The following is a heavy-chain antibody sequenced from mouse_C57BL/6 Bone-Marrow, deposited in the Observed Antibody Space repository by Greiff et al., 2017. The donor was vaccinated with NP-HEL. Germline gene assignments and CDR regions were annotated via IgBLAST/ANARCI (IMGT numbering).Heavy chain of an antibody. CDR2: ILPGSAST. Sequence: QVQLQQSGAELMKPGASVKLSCMATGYTFTGYWIEWVKQRPGHGLEWIGEILPGSASTNYNEKFKGKATFTADTSSNTAYMQLSSLTTEDSAIYYCAREDYYGSSLGYFDYWGQGTTLSVSS. J-gene: IGHJ2*01. CDR3: AREDYYGSSLGYFDY. D-gene: IGHD1-1*01. V-gene: IGHV1-9*01. CDR1: GYTFTGYW.